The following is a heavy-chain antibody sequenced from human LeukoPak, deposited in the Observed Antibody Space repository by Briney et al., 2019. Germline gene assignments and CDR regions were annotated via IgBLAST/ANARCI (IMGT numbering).Heavy chain of an antibody. CDR2: ISCDGSNK. CDR3: ARDGGAITMIVVVITGYPDY. D-gene: IGHD3-22*01. V-gene: IGHV3-30-3*01. J-gene: IGHJ4*02. Sequence: GGSLRLSCAASGFTFSSYAMHWVRQAPGKGLEWVAVISCDGSNKYYADSVKGRFTISRDNSKNTLYLQMNSLRAEDTAVYYCARDGGAITMIVVVITGYPDYWGQGTLVTVSS. CDR1: GFTFSSYA.